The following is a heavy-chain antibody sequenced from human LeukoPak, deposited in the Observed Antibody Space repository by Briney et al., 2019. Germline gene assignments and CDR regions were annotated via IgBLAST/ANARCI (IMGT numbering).Heavy chain of an antibody. V-gene: IGHV3-43*02. CDR1: GFTFSSYA. J-gene: IGHJ6*03. CDR2: ISGDGGST. Sequence: GGSLRLSCAASGFTFSSYAMDWVRQAPGKGLEWVSHISGDGGSTYYADSVKGRFTISRDNSKNSLYLQMNSLRTEDTALYYCAKDRRTYYYYYMDVWGKGTTVTVSS. CDR3: AKDRRTYYYYYMDV.